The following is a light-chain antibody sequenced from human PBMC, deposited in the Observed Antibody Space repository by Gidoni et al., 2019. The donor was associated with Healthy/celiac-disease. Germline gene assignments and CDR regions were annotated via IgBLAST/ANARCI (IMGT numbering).Light chain of an antibody. J-gene: IGKJ5*01. CDR3: QQYNNWPPIT. CDR1: QSVSSN. V-gene: IGKV3-15*01. Sequence: EIVMTQSPATLSVSPGERATLSCRASQSVSSNLAWYQQKPGQAPRLLIYGASTRATGIPASFSGSGSGTEFTIPISSLQSEDFAVYYCQQYNNWPPITFGQGTRLEIK. CDR2: GAS.